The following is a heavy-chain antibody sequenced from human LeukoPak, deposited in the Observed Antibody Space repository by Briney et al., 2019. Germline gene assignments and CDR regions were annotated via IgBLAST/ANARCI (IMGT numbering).Heavy chain of an antibody. V-gene: IGHV5-51*01. CDR1: GYSFTSYW. CDR3: ARRAEMATTDAFDI. D-gene: IGHD5-24*01. Sequence: GESLKISCKGSGYSFTSYWIGWVRQMPEKGLEWMGIIYPGDSDTRYSPPFQGQVTISADKSISTAYLQWSSLKASDTAMYYCARRAEMATTDAFDIWGQGTMVTVSS. CDR2: IYPGDSDT. J-gene: IGHJ3*02.